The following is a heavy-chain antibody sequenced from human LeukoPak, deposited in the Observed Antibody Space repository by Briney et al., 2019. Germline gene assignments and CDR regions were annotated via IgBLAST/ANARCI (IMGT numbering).Heavy chain of an antibody. J-gene: IGHJ5*02. Sequence: ASVKVSCKASGYTFTGYYMHWVRQAPGQGLEWMGWINPNSGGTNYAQKFQSRVTMTRDTSISTAYMELSRLRSDDTAVYYCASEAVAGNNWFDPWGQGTLVTVSS. D-gene: IGHD6-19*01. CDR1: GYTFTGYY. CDR3: ASEAVAGNNWFDP. V-gene: IGHV1-2*02. CDR2: INPNSGGT.